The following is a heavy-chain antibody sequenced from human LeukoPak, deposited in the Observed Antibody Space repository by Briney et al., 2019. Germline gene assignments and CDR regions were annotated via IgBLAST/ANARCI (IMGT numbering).Heavy chain of an antibody. CDR3: AREAPLTFHYSSSWPRYPCDY. J-gene: IGHJ4*02. CDR1: GFTFTVSY. Sequence: GGAPRHSCAEPGFTFTVSYVRWIPHAPGEGLEWVSYISSSSSYTNYADSVKGRFTISRDNAKNSLYLQMNSLRAEDTAVYYCAREAPLTFHYSSSWPRYPCDYWGQGSVVTVSS. CDR2: ISSSSSYT. V-gene: IGHV3-11*05. D-gene: IGHD6-13*01.